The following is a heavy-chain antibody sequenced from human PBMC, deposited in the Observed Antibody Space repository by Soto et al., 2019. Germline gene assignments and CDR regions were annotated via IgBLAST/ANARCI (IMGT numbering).Heavy chain of an antibody. CDR3: AKGLKDQWLVQGVDY. CDR1: GFTFDDYA. Sequence: GGSLRLSCAASGFTFDDYAMHWVRQAPGKGLEWVSGINWNSASLGYVDSVKGRFTISRDNAKNSLYLQMNSLRAEDTALYYCAKGLKDQWLVQGVDYWGQGTLVTVSS. CDR2: INWNSASL. J-gene: IGHJ4*02. V-gene: IGHV3-9*01. D-gene: IGHD6-19*01.